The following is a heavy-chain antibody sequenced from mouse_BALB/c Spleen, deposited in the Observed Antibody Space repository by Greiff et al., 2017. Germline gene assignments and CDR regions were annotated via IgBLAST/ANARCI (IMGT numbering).Heavy chain of an antibody. CDR1: GFSLTSYG. CDR3: ARPMVTTGFAY. V-gene: IGHV2-2*02. D-gene: IGHD2-1*01. Sequence: VQLQQSGPGLVQPSQSLSITCTVSGFSLTSYGVHWVRQSPGKGLEWLGVIWSGGSTDYHAAFISRLSISKDNSKSQVFFKMNSLQANDTAIYYCARPMVTTGFAYWGQGTLVTVSA. J-gene: IGHJ3*01. CDR2: IWSGGST.